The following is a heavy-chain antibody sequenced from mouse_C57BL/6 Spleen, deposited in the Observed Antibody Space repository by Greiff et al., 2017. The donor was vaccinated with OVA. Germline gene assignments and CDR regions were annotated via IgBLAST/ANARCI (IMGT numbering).Heavy chain of an antibody. Sequence: EVQLVESGPGLVKPSQSLSLSCSVTGYSITSGYYWYWIRQFPGNKLEWMGYISYDGSNNYNPSLKNRISLTLDTSKNQFFLKLNSVTTEDTATDYCARDLKFNYDAEGFDYWGQGTTLTVSS. D-gene: IGHD2-4*01. CDR1: GYSITSGYY. J-gene: IGHJ2*01. CDR2: ISYDGSN. V-gene: IGHV3-6*01. CDR3: ARDLKFNYDAEGFDY.